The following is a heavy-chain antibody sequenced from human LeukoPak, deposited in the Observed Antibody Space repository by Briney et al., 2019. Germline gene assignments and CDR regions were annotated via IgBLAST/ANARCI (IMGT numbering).Heavy chain of an antibody. CDR3: ARGVERLDAFDI. J-gene: IGHJ3*02. CDR2: IYYSGST. CDR1: GGSISSHY. D-gene: IGHD1-1*01. V-gene: IGHV4-59*11. Sequence: SETLSLTCTVSGGSISSHYWSWIRQPPGKGLEWIGYIYYSGSTNYNPSLKSRVTISVDTSKNQFSLKLSSVTAADTAVYYCARGVERLDAFDIWGQGTMVTVSS.